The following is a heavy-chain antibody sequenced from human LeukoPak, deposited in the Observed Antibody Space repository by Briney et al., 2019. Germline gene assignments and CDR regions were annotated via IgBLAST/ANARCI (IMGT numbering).Heavy chain of an antibody. J-gene: IGHJ4*02. CDR1: GYTFTGYY. CDR3: ARWGGYDGSGYWLDY. Sequence: ASVKVSCKASGYTFTGYYMHWVRQAPGQGLEWMGWINPNSGGTNYAQKFQGRVTMARDTSISTAYMELSRLRSDDTAVYYCARWGGYDGSGYWLDYWGQGTLVTVSS. CDR2: INPNSGGT. V-gene: IGHV1-2*02. D-gene: IGHD3-22*01.